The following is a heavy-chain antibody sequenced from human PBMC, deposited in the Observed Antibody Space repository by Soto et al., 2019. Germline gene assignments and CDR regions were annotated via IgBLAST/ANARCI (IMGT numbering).Heavy chain of an antibody. CDR2: IYYSGST. V-gene: IGHV4-61*01. CDR1: GGSVSRGSYY. J-gene: IGHJ6*02. D-gene: IGHD1-7*01. CDR3: ARGELELLSYYYYGMDV. Sequence: SETRCLTCTVSGGSVSRGSYYGSWIRQPPGKGLEWIGYIYYSGSTNYNPSLKSRVTISVDTSKNQFSLKLSSVTAADTAVYYCARGELELLSYYYYGMDVWGQGTTVTVSS.